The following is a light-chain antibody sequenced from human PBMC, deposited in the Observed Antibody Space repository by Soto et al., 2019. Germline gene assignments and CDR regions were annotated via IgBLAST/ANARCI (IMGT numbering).Light chain of an antibody. Sequence: DIQMTQSPSSLSASLLDRVTITCQASQDIRNFLNWYQQKPGKAPKLLISDASSLEAGVPQRFSGSGFGTDFTLAISSLQAEDFATYFCQQHFNLSPTFGPGTRLEI. CDR3: QQHFNLSPT. CDR1: QDIRNF. V-gene: IGKV1-33*01. CDR2: DAS. J-gene: IGKJ5*01.